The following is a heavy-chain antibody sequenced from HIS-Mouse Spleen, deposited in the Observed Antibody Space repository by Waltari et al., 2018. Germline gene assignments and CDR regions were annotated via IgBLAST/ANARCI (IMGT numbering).Heavy chain of an antibody. CDR3: ARDSKTGN. J-gene: IGHJ4*02. D-gene: IGHD2-2*01. CDR1: GYSISMGYS. CDR2: IYHSGST. Sequence: QVQLQESGPGLVKPSGTLSLTCTVSGYSISMGYSWGWIRQPPGTGLEWIGSIYHSGSTYYNPSLKSRVTISVDTSKNQFSLKLSSVTAADTAVYYCARDSKTGNWGQGTLVTVSS. V-gene: IGHV4-38-2*02.